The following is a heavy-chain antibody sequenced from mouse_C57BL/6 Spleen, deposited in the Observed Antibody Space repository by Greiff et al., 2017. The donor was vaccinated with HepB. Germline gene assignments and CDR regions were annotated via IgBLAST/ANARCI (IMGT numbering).Heavy chain of an antibody. J-gene: IGHJ3*01. V-gene: IGHV7-1*01. D-gene: IGHD1-1*01. CDR2: SRNKANDYTT. CDR1: GFTFSDFY. CDR3: ARDYYYGSSSAWFAY. Sequence: EVMLVESGGGLVQSGRSLRLSCATSGFTFSDFYMEWVRQAPGKGLEWIAASRNKANDYTTEYSASVKGRFIVSRDTSQSILYLQMNALRAEDTAIYYCARDYYYGSSSAWFAYWGQGTLVTVSA.